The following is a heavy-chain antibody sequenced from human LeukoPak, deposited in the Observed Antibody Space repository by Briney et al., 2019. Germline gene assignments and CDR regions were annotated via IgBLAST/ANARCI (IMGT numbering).Heavy chain of an antibody. J-gene: IGHJ3*01. CDR2: IRYDGSNK. Sequence: QTGGSLRLSCAASGFTFSSYGMHWVRQAPGKGLEWVAFIRYDGSNKYYADSVKGRFTISRDNAKNSLYLQMNSLRADDTAVYYCAMKAVPRPRLHDAFDFWGQGTVVSVSS. CDR3: AMKAVPRPRLHDAFDF. CDR1: GFTFSSYG. V-gene: IGHV3-30*02. D-gene: IGHD5-24*01.